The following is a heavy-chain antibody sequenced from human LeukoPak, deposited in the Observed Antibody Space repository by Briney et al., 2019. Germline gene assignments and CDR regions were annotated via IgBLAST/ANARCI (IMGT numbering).Heavy chain of an antibody. Sequence: GRSLRLSCAASGFTLSSYDMHWVRQAPGKGLEWVALISYDGSNKYYVDSVKGRFTISRDNSKNTLYLQMSSLRAEDTAVYYCAKCVSAAPGTWDRLNYWGQGTLVTVSS. D-gene: IGHD6-13*01. CDR2: ISYDGSNK. J-gene: IGHJ4*02. CDR3: AKCVSAAPGTWDRLNY. CDR1: GFTLSSYD. V-gene: IGHV3-30*18.